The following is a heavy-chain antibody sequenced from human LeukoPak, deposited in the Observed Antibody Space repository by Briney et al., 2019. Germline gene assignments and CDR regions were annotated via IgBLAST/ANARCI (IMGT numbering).Heavy chain of an antibody. CDR2: IGGSGGST. J-gene: IGHJ4*02. CDR3: AKHRMARRVFMDYYFDD. D-gene: IGHD3-10*01. V-gene: IGHV3-23*01. CDR1: GFTFSTYA. Sequence: PGGSLRLSCGASGFTFSTYAMSWVRQGPLKGLEWVSAIGGSGGSTDYADSVKGRFIISRDNSKNAVYLQMNSLSAEDSAVYYCAKHRMARRVFMDYYFDDWGQGTLVTVSS.